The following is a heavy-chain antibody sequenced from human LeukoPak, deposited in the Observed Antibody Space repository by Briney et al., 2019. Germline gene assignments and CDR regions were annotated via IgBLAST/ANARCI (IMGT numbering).Heavy chain of an antibody. J-gene: IGHJ6*02. D-gene: IGHD6-13*01. CDR2: MSYDGSNK. Sequence: GGSLRLSCAASGFTFSSYGMHWVRQAPGKGLECVAVMSYDGSNKYYADTVKGRFTISRDNSKNTLYLQMISLRAEDTAVYYCAKDMEGAAAGTYYYGMDVWGQGTTVTVSS. V-gene: IGHV3-30*18. CDR3: AKDMEGAAAGTYYYGMDV. CDR1: GFTFSSYG.